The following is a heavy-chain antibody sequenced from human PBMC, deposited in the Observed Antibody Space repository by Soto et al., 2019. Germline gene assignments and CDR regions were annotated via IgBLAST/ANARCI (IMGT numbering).Heavy chain of an antibody. J-gene: IGHJ2*01. Sequence: QVQLVESGGGMVQPGRSLRLSCAASGFTFSSYAMHWVRQAPGKGLEWVAVISYDGSNKYYADSVKGRFTISRDNSKNTLYLQMNSLRAEDTAVYYCARDHDRWLQLEWYFDLWGRGTLVTVSS. CDR2: ISYDGSNK. CDR3: ARDHDRWLQLEWYFDL. CDR1: GFTFSSYA. V-gene: IGHV3-30-3*01. D-gene: IGHD5-12*01.